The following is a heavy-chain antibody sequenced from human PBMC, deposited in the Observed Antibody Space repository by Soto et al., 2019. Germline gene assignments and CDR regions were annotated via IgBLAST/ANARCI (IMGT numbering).Heavy chain of an antibody. CDR3: ARDWGSGWHYGMDV. D-gene: IGHD6-19*01. CDR2: ISSSSSYI. J-gene: IGHJ6*02. Sequence: EVQLVESGGGLVKPGGSLRLSCAASGFTFSSYSMNWVRQAPGKGLEWVSSISSSSSYIYYADSVKGRFTISRDNAKNSRYLQMNSLRAEDTAVYYCARDWGSGWHYGMDVWGQGTTVTVSS. CDR1: GFTFSSYS. V-gene: IGHV3-21*01.